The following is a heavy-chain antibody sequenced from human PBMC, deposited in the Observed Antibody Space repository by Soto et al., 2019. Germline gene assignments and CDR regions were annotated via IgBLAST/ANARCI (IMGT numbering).Heavy chain of an antibody. CDR2: IYYSGST. CDR1: GGSISSYY. V-gene: IGHV4-59*01. CDR3: ARTSGYDNFDY. D-gene: IGHD5-12*01. Sequence: SETLSLTCTVSGGSISSYYWSWIRQPPGKGLEWIGYIYYSGSTNYNPSLKSRVTISVDTSKNQFSLKLSSVTAADTAVYYCARTSGYDNFDYWGQGTLVTVSS. J-gene: IGHJ4*02.